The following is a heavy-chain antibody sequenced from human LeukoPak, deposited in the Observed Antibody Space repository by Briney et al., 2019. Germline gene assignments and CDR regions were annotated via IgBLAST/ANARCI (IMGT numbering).Heavy chain of an antibody. CDR3: AKEQLERRGADAFDI. Sequence: AGGSLRLSCAASGFTFSSYSMNWVRQAPGKGLEWVSSISSSSSYIYYADSVKGRFTISRDNAKNSLYLQMNSLRAEDTAVYYCAKEQLERRGADAFDIWGQGTMVTVSS. J-gene: IGHJ3*02. CDR2: ISSSSSYI. D-gene: IGHD1-1*01. V-gene: IGHV3-21*01. CDR1: GFTFSSYS.